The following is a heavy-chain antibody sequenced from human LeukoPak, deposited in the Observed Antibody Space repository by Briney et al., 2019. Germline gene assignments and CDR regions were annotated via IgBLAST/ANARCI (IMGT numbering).Heavy chain of an antibody. CDR2: IRRDGGEY. CDR1: GFSLSDYW. Sequence: GGSLRLSCAGSGFSLSDYWMTWVRQAPGKGLEWVANIRRDGGEYYYVDSVKGRFTISRDNAKNSLYLQMNSLEVEDTAMYYCARDDGGCSRGTCSDTLHIWGQGTMVTVSS. J-gene: IGHJ3*02. V-gene: IGHV3-7*04. D-gene: IGHD2-15*01. CDR3: ARDDGGCSRGTCSDTLHI.